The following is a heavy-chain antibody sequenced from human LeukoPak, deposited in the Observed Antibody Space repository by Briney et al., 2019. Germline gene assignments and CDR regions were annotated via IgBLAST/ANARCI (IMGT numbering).Heavy chain of an antibody. CDR1: GFTFSSYA. J-gene: IGHJ4*02. CDR3: AKGRALEVVAAFNY. CDR2: ISGSGANT. D-gene: IGHD2-15*01. Sequence: GGSLRPSCAASGFTFSSYAMGWVRQAPGKGLEWVSAISGSGANTYYADSVKGRFTISRDNSKNTLSLQMNTLRTDDTAVYYCAKGRALEVVAAFNYWGQGTVVTVSS. V-gene: IGHV3-23*01.